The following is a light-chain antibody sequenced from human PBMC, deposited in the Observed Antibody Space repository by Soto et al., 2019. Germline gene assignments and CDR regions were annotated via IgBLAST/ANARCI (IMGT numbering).Light chain of an antibody. J-gene: IGLJ2*01. Sequence: QSALIQPPSTSATPGQRVTFSCSGSESTIGNNAVNWYQHLPGAAPKLVIYNYSQRPSGVPDRFSGSRSGTSASLAISGLQSEDEGVYYCATWDDSVSGQVFGGGTKLTVL. CDR3: ATWDDSVSGQV. CDR2: NYS. V-gene: IGLV1-44*01. CDR1: ESTIGNNA.